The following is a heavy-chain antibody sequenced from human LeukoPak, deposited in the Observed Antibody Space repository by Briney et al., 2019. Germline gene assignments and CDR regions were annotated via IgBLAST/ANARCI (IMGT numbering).Heavy chain of an antibody. CDR3: ARDSTVEYYDYVWGSYRSYYFDY. J-gene: IGHJ4*02. Sequence: GGSLRLSCAASGFTFSSYSMNWVRQAPGKGLEWVSSISSSSSYIYYADSVKGRFAISRDNAKNSLYLQMNSLRAEDTAVYYCARDSTVEYYDYVWGSYRSYYFDYWGQGTLVTVSS. CDR2: ISSSSSYI. D-gene: IGHD3-16*02. CDR1: GFTFSSYS. V-gene: IGHV3-21*01.